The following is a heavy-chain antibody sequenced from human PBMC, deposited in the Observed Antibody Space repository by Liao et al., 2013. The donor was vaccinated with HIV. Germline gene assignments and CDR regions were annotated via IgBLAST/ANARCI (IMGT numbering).Heavy chain of an antibody. CDR2: LYSNGSS. D-gene: IGHD3-3*01. CDR3: AKEETSSYFDFWSGFHSYFYMDV. J-gene: IGHJ6*03. V-gene: IGHV4-4*07. CDR1: GDSISAFY. Sequence: QVQLQESGPGLVRPSETLSLTCTVSGDSISAFYWNWIRQPAGKGLEWIGRLYSNGSSDYNPSLKSRVSMSLDTSNNHFSLNLSSVTAADTAIYYCAKEETSSYFDFWSGFHSYFYMDVWGKGTRVTVSS.